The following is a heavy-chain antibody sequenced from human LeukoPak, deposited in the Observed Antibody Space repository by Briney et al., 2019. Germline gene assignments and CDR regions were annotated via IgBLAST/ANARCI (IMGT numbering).Heavy chain of an antibody. J-gene: IGHJ4*02. CDR2: IYYSGST. D-gene: IGHD4-17*01. CDR1: GGSISSSSYY. CDR3: ARHSRDDYGDYVGY. V-gene: IGHV4-39*01. Sequence: SETLSLTCTVSGGSISSSSYYWGWIRQPPGKGLEWIGSIYYSGSTYYNPSLKSRVTISIDTSKNQFSLKLSSVTAADTAVYYCARHSRDDYGDYVGYWGQGTLVTVSS.